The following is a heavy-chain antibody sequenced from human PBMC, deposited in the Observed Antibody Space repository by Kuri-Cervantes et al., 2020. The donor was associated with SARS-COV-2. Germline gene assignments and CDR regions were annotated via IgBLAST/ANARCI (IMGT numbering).Heavy chain of an antibody. J-gene: IGHJ6*03. CDR2: IRYDGSNK. CDR3: ATTMHELWEYYMDD. Sequence: GESLKISCAASGFTFSSFGMHWVRQAPGKGLEWVAFIRYDGSNKYYADSVKGRFTISRDNSKNTLYLQMNSLRAEDTAVYYCATTMHELWEYYMDDWGKGTTVTVSS. CDR1: GFTFSSFG. V-gene: IGHV3-30*02. D-gene: IGHD1-26*01.